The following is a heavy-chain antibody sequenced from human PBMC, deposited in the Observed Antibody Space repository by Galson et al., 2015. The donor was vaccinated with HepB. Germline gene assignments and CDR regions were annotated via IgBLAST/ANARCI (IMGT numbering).Heavy chain of an antibody. J-gene: IGHJ3*02. V-gene: IGHV5-10-1*01. CDR3: ARHTQITMVRGVIKGHDALDI. Sequence: QSGAEVKKPGESLRISCKGSGSSFTSYWISWVRQMPGKGLEWMGRIDPSDSYTNYSPSFQGHVTISADKSISTAYLQWSSLKASDTAMYYCARHTQITMVRGVIKGHDALDIWGQGTMVTVSS. CDR1: GSSFTSYW. D-gene: IGHD3-10*01. CDR2: IDPSDSYT.